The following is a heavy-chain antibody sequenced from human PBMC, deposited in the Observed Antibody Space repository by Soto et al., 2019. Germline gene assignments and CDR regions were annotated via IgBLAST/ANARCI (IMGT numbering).Heavy chain of an antibody. J-gene: IGHJ6*02. CDR3: ACIFSGGYSYGFYGMDV. Sequence: QLQLQESGPGLVKPSETLSLTCTVSGGSISSSSYYWGWIRQPPGKGLEWIGSIFYSGTTYYNPSLTSRVPLSVDTSKNQFSLKLSSVTAADTAVYYCACIFSGGYSYGFYGMDVWGPGTKVTVSS. CDR2: IFYSGTT. CDR1: GGSISSSSYY. D-gene: IGHD5-18*01. V-gene: IGHV4-39*01.